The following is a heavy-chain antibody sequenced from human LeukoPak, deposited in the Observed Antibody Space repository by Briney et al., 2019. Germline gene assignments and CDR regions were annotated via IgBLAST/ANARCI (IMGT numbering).Heavy chain of an antibody. CDR3: ATEEYCSGGSCYSEGNFDY. D-gene: IGHD2-15*01. CDR1: GFTFSSYS. CDR2: IRSSSSTI. V-gene: IGHV3-48*04. Sequence: GGSLRLSCAASGFTFSSYSMNWVRQAPGKGLEWVSYIRSSSSTIYYADSVKGRFTISRDNAKNSLYLQMNSLRAEDTAVYYCATEEYCSGGSCYSEGNFDYWGQGTLVTVSS. J-gene: IGHJ4*02.